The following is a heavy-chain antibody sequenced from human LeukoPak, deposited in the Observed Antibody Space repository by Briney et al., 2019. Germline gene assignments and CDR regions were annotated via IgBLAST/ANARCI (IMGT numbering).Heavy chain of an antibody. D-gene: IGHD3-3*01. V-gene: IGHV4-34*12. J-gene: IGHJ4*02. CDR3: ARIANLNTYYDFWSGFYFDY. CDR2: IIHSGST. Sequence: SETLSLTCAVYGGSFGGYYWSWIRQPPGKGLEWNGEIIHSGSTNYNPSLKSRVTISVDTSKTQFSLKLSSVTAADTAVYYCARIANLNTYYDFWSGFYFDYWGQGTLVTVSS. CDR1: GGSFGGYY.